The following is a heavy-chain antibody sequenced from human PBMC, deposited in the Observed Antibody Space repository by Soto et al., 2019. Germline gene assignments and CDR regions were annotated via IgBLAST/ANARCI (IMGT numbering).Heavy chain of an antibody. Sequence: QVQLVQSGAEVKKPGSSVKVSCKASGGTFSSYAISWVRQAPGQGLEWMGGIIPISGTANYAQKFQGRVTITADESTSTAYMELSSLRSEDTAVYYCARSQGSRTSVEIYYYYYYGMDVWGQGTTVTVSS. CDR3: ARSQGSRTSVEIYYYYYYGMDV. D-gene: IGHD2-2*01. CDR2: IIPISGTA. V-gene: IGHV1-69*01. J-gene: IGHJ6*02. CDR1: GGTFSSYA.